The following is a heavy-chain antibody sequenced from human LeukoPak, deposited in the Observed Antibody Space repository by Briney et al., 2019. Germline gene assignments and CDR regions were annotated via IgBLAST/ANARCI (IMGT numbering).Heavy chain of an antibody. CDR1: GGSISSYY. CDR2: IYTSGST. CDR3: ARGYGSGSYPHYHYYYMDV. Sequence: PSETLSLTCTVSGGSISSYYWSWIRQPAGKGLEWIGRIYTSGSTNYNPSLKSRVTVSVDTSKNQFSLKLSSVTAADTAVYYCARGYGSGSYPHYHYYYMDVWGKGTTVTVSS. D-gene: IGHD3-10*01. V-gene: IGHV4-4*07. J-gene: IGHJ6*03.